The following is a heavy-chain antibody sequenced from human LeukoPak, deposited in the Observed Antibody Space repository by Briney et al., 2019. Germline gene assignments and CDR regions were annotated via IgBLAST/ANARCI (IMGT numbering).Heavy chain of an antibody. D-gene: IGHD6-19*01. CDR2: IRSRAYGGTT. V-gene: IGHV3-49*04. J-gene: IGHJ4*02. CDR1: GFTFGDYA. Sequence: PGRSLRLSCTASGFTFGDYAMSWVRQAPGKGLEWVGFIRSRAYGGTTEYAASVKGRFTISRDDSKSIAYLQMNSLKTEDTAVYYCTRVEYSSGWYGIDYWGQGTLVTVSS. CDR3: TRVEYSSGWYGIDY.